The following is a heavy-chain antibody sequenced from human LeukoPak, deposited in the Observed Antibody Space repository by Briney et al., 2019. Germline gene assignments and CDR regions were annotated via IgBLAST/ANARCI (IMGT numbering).Heavy chain of an antibody. CDR1: GFTFSSYS. CDR2: NSSSSSYI. D-gene: IGHD3-22*01. CDR3: ARDHYDSLKNSLGDAFDI. Sequence: GGSLRLSCAPSGFTFSSYSMNWVRQAPGKGLEWVLSNSSSSSYIYYADSVKGRFTICRDNAKNSLYLPTNSLRAEDMAVYYCARDHYDSLKNSLGDAFDIWGQGTMVTVSS. J-gene: IGHJ3*02. V-gene: IGHV3-21*01.